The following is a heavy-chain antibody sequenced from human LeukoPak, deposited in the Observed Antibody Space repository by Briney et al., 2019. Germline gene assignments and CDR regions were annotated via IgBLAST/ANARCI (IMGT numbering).Heavy chain of an antibody. V-gene: IGHV4-34*01. Sequence: SETLSLTCAVYGGSFSGYYWSWIRQPPGKGLEWIGEINHSGSTNYNPSLKSRVTISVDTSKNQFSLKLSSVTAADTAVYYCARDYDSSGYLCYWGQGILVTVSS. J-gene: IGHJ4*02. CDR3: ARDYDSSGYLCY. CDR2: INHSGST. CDR1: GGSFSGYY. D-gene: IGHD3-22*01.